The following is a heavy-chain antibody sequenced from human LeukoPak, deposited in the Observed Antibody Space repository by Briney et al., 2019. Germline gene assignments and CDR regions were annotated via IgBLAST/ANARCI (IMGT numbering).Heavy chain of an antibody. Sequence: PGRSLRLSCAASGFSFSDFGIHWVRQAPGKGLEWVAVLSPHANYEYYADFVQGRFAISRDDSKNTVYLQMNSLRDEETAVYYCARDWIDRSLDYWGLGTLVTVSS. CDR3: ARDWIDRSLDY. J-gene: IGHJ4*02. V-gene: IGHV3-33*01. CDR2: LSPHANYE. CDR1: GFSFSDFG. D-gene: IGHD2-2*03.